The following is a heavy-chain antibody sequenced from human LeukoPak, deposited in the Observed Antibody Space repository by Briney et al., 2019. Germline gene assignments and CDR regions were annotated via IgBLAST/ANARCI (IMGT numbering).Heavy chain of an antibody. CDR2: INPNSGGT. CDR1: GYTFTGYY. CDR3: ASTRYYYDSSGYLDY. J-gene: IGHJ4*02. D-gene: IGHD3-22*01. V-gene: IGHV1-2*02. Sequence: GASVKVSCKASGYTFTGYYMHWVRQAPGQGLEWMGWINPNSGGTNYAQKFQGRVTMTRDTSISTAYMKLSRLRSDDTAVYYCASTRYYYDSSGYLDYWGQGTLVTVSS.